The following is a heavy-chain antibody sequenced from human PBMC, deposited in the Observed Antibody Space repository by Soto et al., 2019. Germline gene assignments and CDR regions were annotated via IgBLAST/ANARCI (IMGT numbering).Heavy chain of an antibody. CDR2: IYYSGST. CDR1: GAPITINY. Sequence: SETLSLTCTVSGAPITINYWSWIRQAPGKGLEWIGYIYYSGSTAYNPSLKSRVTMSADTSKDQFSLKLNSVTAADTAVYYCARDAGGPYDYWGPGILVTVSS. J-gene: IGHJ4*01. CDR3: ARDAGGPYDY. D-gene: IGHD2-15*01. V-gene: IGHV4-59*01.